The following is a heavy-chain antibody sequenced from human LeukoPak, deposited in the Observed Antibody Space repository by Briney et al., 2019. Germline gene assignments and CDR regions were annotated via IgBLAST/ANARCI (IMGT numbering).Heavy chain of an antibody. CDR1: GYTFTSYA. D-gene: IGHD6-6*01. V-gene: IGHV1-2*02. J-gene: IGHJ4*02. CDR2: INPNSGGT. Sequence: ASVKVSCKASGYTFTSYAMNWVRQAPGQGLEWMGWINPNSGGTNYAQKFQGRVTMTRDTSISTAYMELSRLRSDDTAVYYCAKAIGSSNYFDYWGQGTLVTVSS. CDR3: AKAIGSSNYFDY.